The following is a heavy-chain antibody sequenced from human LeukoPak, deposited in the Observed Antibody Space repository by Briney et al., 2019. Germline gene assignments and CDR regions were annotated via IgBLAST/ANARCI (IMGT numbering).Heavy chain of an antibody. J-gene: IGHJ4*02. CDR2: IYHSGST. CDR1: GYSISSGYY. V-gene: IGHV4-38-2*01. CDR3: ARMTRRLFDY. Sequence: SETLSLTCAVSGYSISSGYYWGWIRPPPGKGLEWIGSIYHSGSTYYNPSLKSRVTISVDTSKNQFSLKLSSVTAADTAVYYCARMTRRLFDYWGQGSLVTVSS. D-gene: IGHD6-25*01.